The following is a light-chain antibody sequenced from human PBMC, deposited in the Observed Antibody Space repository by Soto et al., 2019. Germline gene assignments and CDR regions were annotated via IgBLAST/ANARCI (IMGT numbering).Light chain of an antibody. CDR3: QQYNDWPPYT. CDR2: GAS. V-gene: IGKV3-15*01. CDR1: QSVSSN. Sequence: EIVMTQSPATLSVSPGERATLSCRASQSVSSNLAWYQQKPGQAPRLLIYGASTRATGIPARFSGSGSETEFTLTISRLQSEDFAVYYCQQYNDWPPYTFGHGTKLELK. J-gene: IGKJ2*01.